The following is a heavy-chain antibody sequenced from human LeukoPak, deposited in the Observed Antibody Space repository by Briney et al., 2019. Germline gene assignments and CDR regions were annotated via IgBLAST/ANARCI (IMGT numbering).Heavy chain of an antibody. CDR3: ARGLGGYVSRGVD. CDR2: IYYSGST. CDR1: GGSISSGGYY. Sequence: SETLSLTCTVSGGSISSGGYYWSWIRQHPGKGLEWIGYIYYSGSTNYNPSLKSRVTISVDTSKNQFSLKLSSVTAADTAVYYCARGLGGYVSRGVDWGQGTLVTVSS. V-gene: IGHV4-31*03. D-gene: IGHD5-12*01. J-gene: IGHJ4*02.